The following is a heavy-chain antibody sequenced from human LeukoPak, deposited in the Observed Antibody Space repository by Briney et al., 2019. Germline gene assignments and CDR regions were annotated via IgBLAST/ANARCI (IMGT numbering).Heavy chain of an antibody. J-gene: IGHJ4*02. CDR2: IYYSGST. CDR1: GGSISSGDYY. CDR3: ARSGVVTKGSGDY. D-gene: IGHD3-3*01. Sequence: PSQTLSLTCTVSGGSISSGDYYWSWIRQPPGTGLEWIGYIYYSGSTYYNPSLKSRVTISVDTSKNQFSLKLSSVTAADTAVYYCARSGVVTKGSGDYWGQGTLVTVSS. V-gene: IGHV4-30-4*01.